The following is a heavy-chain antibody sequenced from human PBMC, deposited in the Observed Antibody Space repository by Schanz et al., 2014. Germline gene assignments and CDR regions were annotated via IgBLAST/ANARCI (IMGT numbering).Heavy chain of an antibody. J-gene: IGHJ4*02. D-gene: IGHD1-20*01. V-gene: IGHV3-23*01. CDR3: ANNWNLDY. CDR1: GFTFSSYA. Sequence: MQLLESGGGLVQPGGSLRLSCAASGFTFSSYAMTWVRQAPGMGLEWVSAISGRDGSTYYADSVRGRFTISRDNSKNTRYLQMNSLRAEDTAVYYCANNWNLDYWGQGTLVTVSS. CDR2: ISGRDGST.